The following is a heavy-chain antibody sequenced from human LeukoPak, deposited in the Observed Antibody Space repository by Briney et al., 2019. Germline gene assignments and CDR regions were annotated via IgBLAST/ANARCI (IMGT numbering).Heavy chain of an antibody. V-gene: IGHV3-23*01. Sequence: GGSLRLSCAASGFSFSTYAMSWVRQAPGKGLEWVSSISGSGSTTYYADSVKGRFTISRDNSKNTLYLQMNSLRAEDTAVYYCARYGSYHYDSSGYFGYWGQGTLVTVSS. D-gene: IGHD3-22*01. CDR2: ISGSGSTT. CDR1: GFSFSTYA. CDR3: ARYGSYHYDSSGYFGY. J-gene: IGHJ4*02.